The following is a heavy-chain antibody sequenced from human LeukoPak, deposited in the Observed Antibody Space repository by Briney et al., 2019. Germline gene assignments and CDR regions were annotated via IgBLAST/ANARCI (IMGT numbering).Heavy chain of an antibody. CDR2: IYTSGSL. D-gene: IGHD1-26*01. Sequence: SETLSLTCTVSGGSITNYYWSWIRQPAGKGLEWIGRIYTSGSLNYNPSLRSRVTMSVDTSKNQFSLKLSSVTAADTAVYYCARDQGGATYYFDYWGQGTLVTVSS. J-gene: IGHJ4*02. CDR3: ARDQGGATYYFDY. CDR1: GGSITNYY. V-gene: IGHV4-4*07.